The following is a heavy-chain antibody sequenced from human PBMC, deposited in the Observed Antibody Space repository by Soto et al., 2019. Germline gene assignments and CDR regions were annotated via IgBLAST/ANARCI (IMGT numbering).Heavy chain of an antibody. Sequence: QLQLQESGPGLVKPSETLSLTCTVSGGSIIISPYYWGWIRQPPGKGLEWIGSIYYSGSTFYNPSLTLRVTLSVDKFKTQFALKLSSVTAADTAVYYCARQAPLRDSGSYFWYYGMDVWGQGTTVTVSS. V-gene: IGHV4-39*01. J-gene: IGHJ6*02. D-gene: IGHD1-26*01. CDR3: ARQAPLRDSGSYFWYYGMDV. CDR2: IYYSGST. CDR1: GGSIIISPYY.